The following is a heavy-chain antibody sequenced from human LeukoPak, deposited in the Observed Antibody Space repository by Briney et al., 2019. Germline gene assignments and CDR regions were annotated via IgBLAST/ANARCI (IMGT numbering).Heavy chain of an antibody. D-gene: IGHD3-10*01. J-gene: IGHJ4*02. CDR3: ARAYPAQGLWFGELFD. CDR2: INPNSGGT. CDR1: GYTFTGYY. V-gene: IGHV1-2*02. Sequence: GASVKVSCKASGYTFTGYYMHWVRQAPGQGLEWMGWINPNSGGTNYAQKFQGRVTMTRDTSISTAYMELSRLRSDDTAVYYCARAYPAQGLWFGELFDWGQGTLVTVSS.